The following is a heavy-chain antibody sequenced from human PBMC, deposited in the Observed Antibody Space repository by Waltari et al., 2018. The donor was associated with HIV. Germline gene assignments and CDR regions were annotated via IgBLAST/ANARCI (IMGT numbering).Heavy chain of an antibody. V-gene: IGHV3-7*01. CDR2: IKQSSNEK. Sequence: EVQLVESGGGLVQPGGSLRLSCAASGFTFSSYWMTWVRQAPGKGLEWVDNIKQSSNEKYYVDCVRGRFTISRDNAKNLVFLQMRSLRVEDTAVYYCARDDSGWYGATVDYWGQGTVVTVSS. D-gene: IGHD6-19*01. J-gene: IGHJ4*02. CDR3: ARDDSGWYGATVDY. CDR1: GFTFSSYW.